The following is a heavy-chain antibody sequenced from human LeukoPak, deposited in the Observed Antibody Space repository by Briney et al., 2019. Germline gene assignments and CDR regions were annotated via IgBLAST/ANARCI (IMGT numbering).Heavy chain of an antibody. Sequence: SETLSLTCNVLGGSIKSSNYYWGWIRQPPGKGLEWIGSIYYSGSTYYNPSLKGRGTMSVDTSNNQFSLKLTSATATDTAVYYCVRLFCYDSRGPPSWGQGTLVTVSS. D-gene: IGHD3-22*01. CDR1: GGSIKSSNYY. CDR3: VRLFCYDSRGPPS. J-gene: IGHJ5*02. V-gene: IGHV4-39*01. CDR2: IYYSGST.